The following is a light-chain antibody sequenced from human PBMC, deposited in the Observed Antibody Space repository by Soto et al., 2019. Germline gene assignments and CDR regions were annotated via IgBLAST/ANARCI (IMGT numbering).Light chain of an antibody. Sequence: EIVLTQSPGTLSLSPGERATLSCRASQSVNSGYLAWYQQKAGQAPRLLIYGASSRATGIPDRFSGSGSGTDFTLTISSLQPEDFATHYCQQLNSYPITFGQETRLEIK. CDR3: QQLNSYPIT. V-gene: IGKV3-20*01. CDR1: QSVNSGY. J-gene: IGKJ5*01. CDR2: GAS.